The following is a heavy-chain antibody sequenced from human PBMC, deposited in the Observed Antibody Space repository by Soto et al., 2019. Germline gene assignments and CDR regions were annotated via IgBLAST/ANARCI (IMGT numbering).Heavy chain of an antibody. V-gene: IGHV3-23*01. Sequence: GGSLRLSCAASGFTFSSYAMSWVRQAPGKGLEWVSAISGSGGSTYYADSVEGRFTISRDNSKNTLYLQMNSLRAEDTAVYYCAKETYYYDSSGSYYYYGMDVWGQGTTVTVSS. CDR3: AKETYYYDSSGSYYYYGMDV. CDR2: ISGSGGST. J-gene: IGHJ6*02. CDR1: GFTFSSYA. D-gene: IGHD3-22*01.